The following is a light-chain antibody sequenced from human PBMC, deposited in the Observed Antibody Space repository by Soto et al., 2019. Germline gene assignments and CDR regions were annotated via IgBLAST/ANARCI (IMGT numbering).Light chain of an antibody. CDR1: SSDVGGYNY. J-gene: IGLJ1*01. CDR2: EVS. V-gene: IGLV2-14*03. CDR3: SAYTSSSTLCV. Sequence: QSALTQPASVSGSPGQSITISCTGTSSDVGGYNYVSWYQQHPGKAPKLMIYEVSTRPSGVSNRFSGRKSGNTASLTISGLQAEDEADYYCSAYTSSSTLCVFGTGTKLTVL.